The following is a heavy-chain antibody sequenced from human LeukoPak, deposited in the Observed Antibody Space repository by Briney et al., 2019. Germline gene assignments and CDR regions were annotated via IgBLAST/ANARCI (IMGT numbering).Heavy chain of an antibody. J-gene: IGHJ5*02. V-gene: IGHV3-11*06. CDR2: ISSSSYT. Sequence: GGSLRLSCAASGFTFSDYYMSWIRQAPGKGLEWVSYISSSSYTNYADSVKGRFTISRDNAKNSLYLQMNSLRAEDTAVYYCARDGRYCSSTSCHRRPGNWFDPWGQGTLVTVSS. D-gene: IGHD2-2*01. CDR1: GFTFSDYY. CDR3: ARDGRYCSSTSCHRRPGNWFDP.